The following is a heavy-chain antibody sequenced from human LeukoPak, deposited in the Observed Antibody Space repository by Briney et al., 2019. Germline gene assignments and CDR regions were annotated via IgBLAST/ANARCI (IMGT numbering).Heavy chain of an antibody. CDR2: ISWNSGSI. D-gene: IGHD3-10*01. V-gene: IGHV3-9*01. J-gene: IGHJ4*02. Sequence: PGRSLRLSCAASGFTFDDYAVHWVRQAPGKGLEWVSGISWNSGSIGYADSVKGRFTISRDNAKNSLYLQMNSPRAEDTALYYCAKDYGSRGDYFDYWGQGTLVTVSS. CDR1: GFTFDDYA. CDR3: AKDYGSRGDYFDY.